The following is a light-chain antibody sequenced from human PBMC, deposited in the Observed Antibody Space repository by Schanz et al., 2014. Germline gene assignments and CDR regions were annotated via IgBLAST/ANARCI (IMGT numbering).Light chain of an antibody. V-gene: IGLV2-8*01. CDR3: VLYAGSGISV. CDR2: EVT. Sequence: QSALTQPPSASGSPGQSVTISCTGTSSDVGGYNFVSWYQQHPGKAPKLMIYEVTKRPSGVPDRFSGSILGNKAALTITGAQADDESDFYCVLYAGSGISVFGGGTKVTVL. J-gene: IGLJ3*02. CDR1: SSDVGGYNF.